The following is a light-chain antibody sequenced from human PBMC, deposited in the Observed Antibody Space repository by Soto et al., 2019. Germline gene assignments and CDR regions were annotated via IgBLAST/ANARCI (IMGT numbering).Light chain of an antibody. Sequence: QSALTQPRSVSGSPGQSVTISCTGTSSYVGGYNYVSWYQQHPGKAPQLLIFNFNRRPSGVPDRFSGSTSGNTPSLTISGLQAEDEADYYCCSYVGSYTFVFETGTKVTAL. CDR1: SSYVGGYNY. CDR2: NFN. J-gene: IGLJ1*01. CDR3: CSYVGSYTFV. V-gene: IGLV2-11*01.